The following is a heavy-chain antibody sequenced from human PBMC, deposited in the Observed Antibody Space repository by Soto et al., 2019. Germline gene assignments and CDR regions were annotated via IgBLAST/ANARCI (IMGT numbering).Heavy chain of an antibody. CDR2: TYYRSKWYN. D-gene: IGHD6-13*01. CDR3: ARGAAARHESHYFDY. J-gene: IGHJ4*02. CDR1: GDSVSSNSAA. V-gene: IGHV6-1*01. Sequence: SQNLSLTCAISGDSVSSNSAAWNWIRQSPSRGLEWLGKTYYRSKWYNDYAVSVKSRITINPDTSKNQFSLQLNSVTPEDTAVYYCARGAAARHESHYFDYWGQGTLVTVSS.